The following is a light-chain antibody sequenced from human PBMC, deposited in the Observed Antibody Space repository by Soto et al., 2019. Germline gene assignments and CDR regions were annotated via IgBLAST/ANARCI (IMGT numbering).Light chain of an antibody. CDR1: QSVSSSY. CDR3: QQYGDSPRA. Sequence: EIVLTQSPGTLSLSPGERATLSCRASQSVSSSYLAWYQQKHGQAPRLLIYAASSRATGIPDRFSGSGSGTDFTLTISRLEPEDFAVYYCQQYGDSPRAFGQGTKVEIK. J-gene: IGKJ1*01. V-gene: IGKV3-20*01. CDR2: AAS.